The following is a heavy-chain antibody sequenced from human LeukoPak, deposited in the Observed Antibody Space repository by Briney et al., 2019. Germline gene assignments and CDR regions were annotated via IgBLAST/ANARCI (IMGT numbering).Heavy chain of an antibody. CDR3: ASDYYDSSGPAEDAFDI. Sequence: PGGSLRLSCAASGFTFSSYGMHWVRQAPGKGLEWVAVIWYDGSNKYYADSVKGRFTISRDNSKNTLYLQMNSLRAEDTAVYYCASDYYDSSGPAEDAFDIWGQGTMVTVSS. J-gene: IGHJ3*02. CDR2: IWYDGSNK. V-gene: IGHV3-33*01. D-gene: IGHD3-22*01. CDR1: GFTFSSYG.